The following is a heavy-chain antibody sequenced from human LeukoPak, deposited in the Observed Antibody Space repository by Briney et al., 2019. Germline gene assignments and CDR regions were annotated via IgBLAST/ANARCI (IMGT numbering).Heavy chain of an antibody. D-gene: IGHD3-22*01. Sequence: ASVKVSCKVSGYTLTELSMHWVRQAPGKGLEWMGGFDPEDGEIIYAQKFQGRVTMTEDTSTDTAYMELSSLRSEDTAVYYCATALSWLPLFDYWGQGTLVTVSS. V-gene: IGHV1-24*01. CDR3: ATALSWLPLFDY. J-gene: IGHJ4*02. CDR2: FDPEDGEI. CDR1: GYTLTELS.